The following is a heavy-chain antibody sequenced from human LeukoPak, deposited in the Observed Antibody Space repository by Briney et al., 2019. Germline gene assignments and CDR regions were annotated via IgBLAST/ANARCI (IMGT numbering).Heavy chain of an antibody. V-gene: IGHV3-30*02. CDR2: IRYDGSNK. J-gene: IGHJ4*02. CDR1: GFTFSSYG. CDR3: AKIFRYSTDY. D-gene: IGHD6-13*01. Sequence: PGGSPRLSRAASGFTFSSYGMHWVRQAPGKGLEWVAFIRYDGSNKYYADSVKGRFTISRDNSKNTLYLQMNSLRAEDTAVYYCAKIFRYSTDYWGQGTLVTVSS.